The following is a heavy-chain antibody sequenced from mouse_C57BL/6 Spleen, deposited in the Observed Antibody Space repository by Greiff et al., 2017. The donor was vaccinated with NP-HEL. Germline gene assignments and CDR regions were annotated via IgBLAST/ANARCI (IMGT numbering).Heavy chain of an antibody. V-gene: IGHV1-26*01. J-gene: IGHJ1*03. D-gene: IGHD1-1*01. CDR3: ARTEIYYYGSSWYFDV. CDR1: GYTFTDYY. CDR2: INPNNGGT. Sequence: VQLQQSGPELVKPGASVKISCKASGYTFTDYYMNWVKQSHGKSLEWIGDINPNNGGTSYNQKFKGKATLTVDKSSSTAYMELRSLTSEDSAVYYCARTEIYYYGSSWYFDVWGTGTTVNVSS.